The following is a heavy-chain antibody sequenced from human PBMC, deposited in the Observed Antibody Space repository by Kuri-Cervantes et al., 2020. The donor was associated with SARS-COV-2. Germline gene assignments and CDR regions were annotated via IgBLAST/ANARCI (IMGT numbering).Heavy chain of an antibody. D-gene: IGHD2-15*01. CDR2: ISGSGDST. J-gene: IGHJ3*02. CDR3: AKVRIVDTKYDAFDI. CDR1: GFTFRSYV. V-gene: IGHV3-23*01. Sequence: GESLKISCAAPGFTFRSYVMSWVRQAPGKGPEWVSGISGSGDSTQYADSVKGRFTISRDNSKNTLDLQMSNLRAEDTAVYRCAKVRIVDTKYDAFDIWGQGTMVTVSS.